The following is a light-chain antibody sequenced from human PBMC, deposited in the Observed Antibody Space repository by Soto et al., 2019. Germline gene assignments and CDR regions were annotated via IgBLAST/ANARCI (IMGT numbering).Light chain of an antibody. CDR3: QTWDTGIVV. Sequence: QPVLTQSPSASAPLGASVKLTCTLSSGHGSYAIAWHQQQPEKGPRYLMRLDSDGSHTKGDGIPDRFSGSNSGAERYLTISSLQSEDEADYYCQTWDTGIVVFGGGTKLTVL. CDR2: LDSDGSH. CDR1: SGHGSYA. J-gene: IGLJ2*01. V-gene: IGLV4-69*01.